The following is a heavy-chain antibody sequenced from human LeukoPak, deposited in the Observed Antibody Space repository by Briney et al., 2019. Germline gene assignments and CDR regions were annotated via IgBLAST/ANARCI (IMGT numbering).Heavy chain of an antibody. Sequence: SETLSLTCAVYGGSFSDYYWSWIRQPPGKGLEWIGEINHSGSTNYNSSLKSRVTISVDTSKNQFSLKLSSVTAADTAVYYCARGHYDFWSGYWRHYYYYYMDVWGKGTTVTVSS. CDR2: INHSGST. V-gene: IGHV4-34*01. J-gene: IGHJ6*03. CDR3: ARGHYDFWSGYWRHYYYYYMDV. CDR1: GGSFSDYY. D-gene: IGHD3-3*01.